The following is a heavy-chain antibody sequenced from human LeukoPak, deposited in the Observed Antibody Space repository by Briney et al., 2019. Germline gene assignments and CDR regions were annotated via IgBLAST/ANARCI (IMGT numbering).Heavy chain of an antibody. CDR3: ARTLAHPGDSH. J-gene: IGHJ4*02. CDR2: IHPSFGST. V-gene: IGHV1-46*01. D-gene: IGHD6-13*01. CDR1: GYTFTNYY. Sequence: GASVKVSCKASGYTFTNYYIHWVRQAPGQGLEWMGRIHPSFGSTNYAQKVQDRVTMTRDMPTSTVYMELSSLRCEDKAVYYCARTLAHPGDSHWGQGTLVTVSS.